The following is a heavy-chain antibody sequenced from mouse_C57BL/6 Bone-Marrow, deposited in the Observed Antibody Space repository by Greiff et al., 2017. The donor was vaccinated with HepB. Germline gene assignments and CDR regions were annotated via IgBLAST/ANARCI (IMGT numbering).Heavy chain of an antibody. V-gene: IGHV1-82*01. Sequence: VKPGASVKISCKASGYAFSSSWMNWVKQRPGKGLEWIGRIYPGDGDTNYNGKFKGKATLTADKSSSTAYMQLSSLTSEDSAVYFCARSIPAPYDYDGGSYWYFDVWGTGTTVTVSS. CDR2: IYPGDGDT. CDR3: ARSIPAPYDYDGGSYWYFDV. J-gene: IGHJ1*03. CDR1: GYAFSSSW. D-gene: IGHD2-4*01.